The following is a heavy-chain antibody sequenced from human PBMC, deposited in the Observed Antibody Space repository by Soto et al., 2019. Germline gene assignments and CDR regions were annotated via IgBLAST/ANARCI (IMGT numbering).Heavy chain of an antibody. J-gene: IGHJ4*02. CDR3: ARRGRYGGRSYTG. V-gene: IGHV4-34*01. CDR2: VNHAGGT. D-gene: IGHD2-15*01. Sequence: QMHIQQWGAGLLKPSETLSLTCAVSGGSFNDFYWNWVRQPPGEGLEWIGEVNHAGGTDYNPSLMSRVTISEDRSKNQLSLRLKSVTVADTATYYCARRGRYGGRSYTGWGQGTLVTVSS. CDR1: GGSFNDFY.